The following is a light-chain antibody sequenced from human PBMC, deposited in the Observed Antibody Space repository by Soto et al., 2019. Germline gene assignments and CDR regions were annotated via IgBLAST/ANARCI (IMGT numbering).Light chain of an antibody. V-gene: IGKV3-20*01. CDR3: QQYGSSPLT. J-gene: IGKJ4*01. CDR1: QSVTSNY. Sequence: EIVLTQSPATLSLSPGERATLSCRARQSVTSNYLAWYQQKPGQAPRLLIYDVSSRATGIPDRFSGSGSGTDFTLTISRLEPEDFAMYYCQQYGSSPLTFGGGTKVDIK. CDR2: DVS.